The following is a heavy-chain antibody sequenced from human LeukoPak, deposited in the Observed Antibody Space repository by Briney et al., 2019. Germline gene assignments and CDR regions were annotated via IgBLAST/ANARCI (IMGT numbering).Heavy chain of an antibody. CDR2: IYYSGST. V-gene: IGHV4-59*01. CDR3: ATRSSMVRGVQAFDI. CDR1: GGSISSYY. J-gene: IGHJ3*02. D-gene: IGHD3-10*01. Sequence: SETLSLTCTVSGGSISSYYWSRMRQPPGKALEWIGYIYYSGSTNYNPSLKSRVTISVDTSKKQFSLKLSSVTAADTAVYYCATRSSMVRGVQAFDIWGQGTMVTVSS.